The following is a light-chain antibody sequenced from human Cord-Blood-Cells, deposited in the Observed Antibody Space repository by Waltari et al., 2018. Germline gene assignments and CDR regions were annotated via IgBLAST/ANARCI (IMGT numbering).Light chain of an antibody. Sequence: EIVLTQSPGTLSLSPGERASQSVSSSYLAWYQQKPGQAPRLLIYGASSRATGIPDRFSGSGSGTDCTLTISRMEPEDFAVYYCQQYGSSFTFGPGTKVDIK. CDR3: QQYGSSFT. CDR1: QSVSSSY. V-gene: IGKV3-20*01. CDR2: GAS. J-gene: IGKJ3*01.